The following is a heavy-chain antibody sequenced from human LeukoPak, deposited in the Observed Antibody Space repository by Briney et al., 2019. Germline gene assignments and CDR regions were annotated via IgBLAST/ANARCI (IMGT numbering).Heavy chain of an antibody. J-gene: IGHJ4*02. V-gene: IGHV1-2*02. CDR2: INPNSGGT. CDR1: GYTFTGYY. Sequence: GASVKVSCKASGYTFTGYYMHWVRQAPGQGLEWMGWINPNSGGTDYAQKFQGRVTMTRDTSISTAYMELSRLRSDDTAVYYCARRQQGSGTTLGYWGQGTLVTVSS. CDR3: ARRQQGSGTTLGY. D-gene: IGHD4-17*01.